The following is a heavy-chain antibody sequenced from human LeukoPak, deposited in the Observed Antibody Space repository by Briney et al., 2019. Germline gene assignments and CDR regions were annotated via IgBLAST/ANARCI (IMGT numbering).Heavy chain of an antibody. V-gene: IGHV4-30-2*01. CDR2: IYHSGST. CDR3: ARPMTLLYCSGGSCYPYYYYGMDV. Sequence: SQTLSLTCAVSGGSISSGGYSWSWIRQPPGKGLEWIGYIYHSGSTYYNPSLKSRVTISVDRSKNQFSLKLSSVTAADTAVYYCARPMTLLYCSGGSCYPYYYYGMDVWAQGTRVTVSS. D-gene: IGHD2-15*01. J-gene: IGHJ6*02. CDR1: GGSISSGGYS.